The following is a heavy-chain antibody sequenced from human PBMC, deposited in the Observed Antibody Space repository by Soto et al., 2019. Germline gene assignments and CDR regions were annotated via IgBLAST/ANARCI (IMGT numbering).Heavy chain of an antibody. J-gene: IGHJ6*02. CDR3: ARDHYVYDILTGYGYYYGMDV. V-gene: IGHV4-30-4*01. Sequence: TLSLTCTVSGGSISSSSYYCSWIRHPPGKGLEWIGYIYYSGSTYYNPSLKSRVTISVDTSKNQFSLKLSSVTAADTAVYYCARDHYVYDILTGYGYYYGMDVWGQGTTVTVSS. CDR2: IYYSGST. D-gene: IGHD3-9*01. CDR1: GGSISSSSYY.